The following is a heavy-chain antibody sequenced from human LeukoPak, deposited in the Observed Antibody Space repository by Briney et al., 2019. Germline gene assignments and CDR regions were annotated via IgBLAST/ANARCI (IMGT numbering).Heavy chain of an antibody. CDR3: ARHPNYDSSGYYSPYYYYGMDV. Sequence: GESLMISCKGSGYSFTSYWISRVRQVPGKGLEWMGRIDPSDSYTNYSPSFQGHVTISADKSISTAYLQWSSLKASDTAMYYCARHPNYDSSGYYSPYYYYGMDVWGQGTTVTVSS. D-gene: IGHD3-22*01. CDR1: GYSFTSYW. J-gene: IGHJ6*02. V-gene: IGHV5-10-1*01. CDR2: IDPSDSYT.